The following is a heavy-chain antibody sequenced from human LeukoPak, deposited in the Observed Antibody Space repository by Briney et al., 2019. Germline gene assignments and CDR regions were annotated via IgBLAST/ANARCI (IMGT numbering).Heavy chain of an antibody. D-gene: IGHD4-23*01. J-gene: IGHJ4*02. Sequence: GGSLRLSCAASGFTFDDYAMNWVRQAPGKGLVWVSRIASDGSSTTYADSVKGRFSISRDNAKNTLYLQMNSLRVEDTAVYYCARGRPHGNDYWGQGTLVTVSS. CDR3: ARGRPHGNDY. V-gene: IGHV3-74*01. CDR2: IASDGSST. CDR1: GFTFDDYA.